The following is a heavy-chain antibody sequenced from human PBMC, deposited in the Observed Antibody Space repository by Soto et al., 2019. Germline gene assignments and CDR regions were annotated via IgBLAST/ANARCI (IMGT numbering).Heavy chain of an antibody. CDR2: IYYSGST. D-gene: IGHD2-2*01. Sequence: SETLSLTCTVSGGSISSGDYYWSWIRQPPGKGLEWIGYIYYSGSTYYNPSLKSRVTISVDTSKNQFSLKLSSVTAADTAVYYCAREVVPAAARLSNWFDPWGQGTLVTVSS. CDR3: AREVVPAAARLSNWFDP. CDR1: GGSISSGDYY. V-gene: IGHV4-30-4*01. J-gene: IGHJ5*02.